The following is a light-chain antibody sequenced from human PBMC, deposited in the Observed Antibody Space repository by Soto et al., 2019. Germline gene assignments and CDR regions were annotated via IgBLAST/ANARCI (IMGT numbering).Light chain of an antibody. V-gene: IGLV2-23*01. CDR2: EGS. J-gene: IGLJ2*01. CDR3: SSYAGAVV. Sequence: QSALTQPASVSGSPGQSITISGTRTSSNVESYNLVSWYQHPPGKAPKLIIYEGSERPSGVSNRFSGAQSGHSASLTISGLQAEDEADYYCSSYAGAVVFGGGTKLTVL. CDR1: SSNVESYNL.